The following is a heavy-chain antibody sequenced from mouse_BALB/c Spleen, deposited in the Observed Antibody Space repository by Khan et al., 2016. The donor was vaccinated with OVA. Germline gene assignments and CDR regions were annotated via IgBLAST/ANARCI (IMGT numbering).Heavy chain of an antibody. CDR1: GFTFSSYA. D-gene: IGHD2-1*01. Sequence: EVELVESGGGLVKPGGSLKLSCAASGFTFSSYAMSWVRQTPEKRLEWVATISSGGSLTYYPDSVQGRFTISRDNGKNIRYLLMSSLRSEDTAMYYCVRVYFGYFDYWGQGTTLTVSS. V-gene: IGHV5-9-3*01. J-gene: IGHJ2*01. CDR2: ISSGGSLT. CDR3: VRVYFGYFDY.